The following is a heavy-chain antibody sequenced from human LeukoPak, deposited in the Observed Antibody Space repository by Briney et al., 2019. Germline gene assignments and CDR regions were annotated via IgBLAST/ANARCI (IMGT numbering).Heavy chain of an antibody. Sequence: GASVKVSCKTSGYSENFYGITWVRQVAGQGLEWMGWISAQHGQTEYAPNSRDRVTMTTDTYTNTAYMELRSLGSDDTAVYYCAGSLGYCTSNVCYLKYWGQGTLVTVSS. V-gene: IGHV1-18*01. CDR2: ISAQHGQT. D-gene: IGHD2-8*01. J-gene: IGHJ4*02. CDR3: AGSLGYCTSNVCYLKY. CDR1: GYSENFYG.